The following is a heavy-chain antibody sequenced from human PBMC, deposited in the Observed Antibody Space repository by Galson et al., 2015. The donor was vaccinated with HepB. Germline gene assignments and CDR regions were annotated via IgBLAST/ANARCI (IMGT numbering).Heavy chain of an antibody. D-gene: IGHD6-13*01. CDR2: INNVGSYT. Sequence: SLRLSCAASGFTFSRYWMHWVRQVSGKGLEWVSRINNVGSYTSYADSVKGRFTISRDNVKNTLYLQMKSLRAEDTAVYYCARDRDGYSSLNGMDVWGQGTTVTVSS. V-gene: IGHV3-74*01. CDR1: GFTFSRYW. CDR3: ARDRDGYSSLNGMDV. J-gene: IGHJ6*02.